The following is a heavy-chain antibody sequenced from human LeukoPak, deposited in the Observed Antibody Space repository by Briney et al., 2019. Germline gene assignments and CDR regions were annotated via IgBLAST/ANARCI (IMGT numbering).Heavy chain of an antibody. D-gene: IGHD1-26*01. CDR3: ARGGASFDY. CDR1: GTSISPHY. Sequence: AETLSLTCAVSGTSISPHYWSWIRQTPGKGLEWIGHIYSSGTTNYNPSLKSRVSMSVDTSKVQLSLTLSSVTAADTAVYYCARGGASFDYWGQGTLVTVSS. CDR2: IYSSGTT. J-gene: IGHJ4*02. V-gene: IGHV4-59*11.